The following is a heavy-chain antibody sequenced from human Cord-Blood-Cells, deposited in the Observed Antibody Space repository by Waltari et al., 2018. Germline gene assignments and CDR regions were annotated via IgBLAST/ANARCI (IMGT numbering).Heavy chain of an antibody. J-gene: IGHJ6*02. CDR3: ARVRVVGSGYYYYYYGMDV. Sequence: QVQLQQWGAGPLKPSETLYLTCAVYGGSFSGYYWSWIRQPTGTGQEWIGESNHSGSTNYNPSLKSRVTISVDTSKNQFSLKLSSVTAADTAVYYCARVRVVGSGYYYYYYGMDVWGQGTTVTVSS. CDR1: GGSFSGYY. V-gene: IGHV4-34*01. D-gene: IGHD3-22*01. CDR2: SNHSGST.